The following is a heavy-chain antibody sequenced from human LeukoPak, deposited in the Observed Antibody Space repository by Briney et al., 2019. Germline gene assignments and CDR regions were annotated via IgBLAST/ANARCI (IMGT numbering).Heavy chain of an antibody. CDR2: ISSSSS. J-gene: IGHJ6*02. CDR3: ARVLYSYGPNYYYGMDV. CDR1: GFTFSSYS. Sequence: GGSLRLSCAASGFTFSSYSMNWVRPAPGKGRQWVSSISSSSSSYADSVKGRFTISRDNAKNSLYLQMNSLRAEDTAVYYCARVLYSYGPNYYYGMDVWGQGTTVTVSS. V-gene: IGHV3-21*01. D-gene: IGHD5-18*01.